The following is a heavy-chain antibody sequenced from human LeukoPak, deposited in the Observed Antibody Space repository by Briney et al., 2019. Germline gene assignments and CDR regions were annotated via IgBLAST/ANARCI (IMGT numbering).Heavy chain of an antibody. J-gene: IGHJ4*02. CDR2: VSSTSSFI. V-gene: IGHV3-21*04. CDR3: AIQGGSGWYEY. CDR1: GFTFSSYS. Sequence: AGGSLRLSCAASGFTFSSYSINWVRQAPGKGLEWVSCVSSTSSFIYYADSVKGRFTISRDNAKNSLYLQMNSLRAEDTAVYYCAIQGGSGWYEYWGQGTLVTVSS. D-gene: IGHD6-19*01.